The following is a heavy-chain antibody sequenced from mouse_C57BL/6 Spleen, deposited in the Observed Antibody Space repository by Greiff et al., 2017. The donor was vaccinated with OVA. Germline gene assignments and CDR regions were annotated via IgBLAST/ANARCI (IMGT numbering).Heavy chain of an antibody. V-gene: IGHV1-82*01. J-gene: IGHJ4*01. D-gene: IGHD2-4*01. Sequence: QVQLKESGPELVKPGASVKISCKASGYAFSSSWMNWVKQRPGKGLEWIGRIYPGDGDTNYNGKFKGKATLTADKSSSTAYMQLSSLTSEDSAVYFCARGGYDYEGDYYAMDYWGQGTSVTVSS. CDR1: GYAFSSSW. CDR3: ARGGYDYEGDYYAMDY. CDR2: IYPGDGDT.